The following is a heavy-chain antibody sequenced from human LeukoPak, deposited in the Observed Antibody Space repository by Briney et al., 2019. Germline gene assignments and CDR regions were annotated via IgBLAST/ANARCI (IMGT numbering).Heavy chain of an antibody. CDR2: ISWNSGSI. Sequence: GRSLRLSCEASGYTFDDYAMHWVRQAPGKGLEWVSAISWNSGSIGYADSVKGRFTVSRDNGKNSLYLQMNSLRTEDTALYYCAKGHTYGLGESYLDFWGQGTLVSVSS. CDR3: AKGHTYGLGESYLDF. D-gene: IGHD5-18*01. CDR1: GYTFDDYA. J-gene: IGHJ4*02. V-gene: IGHV3-9*01.